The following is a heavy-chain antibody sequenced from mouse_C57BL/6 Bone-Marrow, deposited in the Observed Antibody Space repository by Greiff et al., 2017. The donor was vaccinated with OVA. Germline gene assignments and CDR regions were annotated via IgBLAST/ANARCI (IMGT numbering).Heavy chain of an antibody. CDR2: ISDGGSYT. CDR3: ARVYYGSSHY. D-gene: IGHD1-1*01. V-gene: IGHV5-4*01. J-gene: IGHJ3*01. CDR1: GFTFSSYA. Sequence: DVHLVESGGGLVKPGGSLKLSCAASGFTFSSYAMSWVRQTPEKRLEWVATISDGGSYTYYPDNVKGRFTISRDNAKNNLYLQMSHLKSEDTAMYYCARVYYGSSHYWGQGTLVTVSA.